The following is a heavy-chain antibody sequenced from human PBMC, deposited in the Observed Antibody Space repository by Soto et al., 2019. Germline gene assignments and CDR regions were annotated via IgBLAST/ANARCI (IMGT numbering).Heavy chain of an antibody. Sequence: QAQLVQSGAEVKRPGSSVKVSCKASGDTFSSYSISWVRQAPGQGLEWMGRIIPMVGTPNYAQTFQGRVTFTADKSTSTAYMVLNSLISDDTAVYYCATDVGSTSSSAYNYFMDVWGKGTPVTVSS. J-gene: IGHJ6*03. CDR1: GDTFSSYS. CDR3: ATDVGSTSSSAYNYFMDV. CDR2: IIPMVGTP. D-gene: IGHD6-6*01. V-gene: IGHV1-69*08.